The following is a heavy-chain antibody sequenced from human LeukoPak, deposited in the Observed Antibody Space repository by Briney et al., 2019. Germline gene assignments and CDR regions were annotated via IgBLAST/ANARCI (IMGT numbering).Heavy chain of an antibody. CDR2: VSGSGNGEGRT. V-gene: IGHV3-23*01. Sequence: PGGSLRLSCAASGFTFRTYAVTWVRQTPGKGLEWVSSVSGSGNGEGRTPYADSVKGRFTISRDNSKNTVFLQMNSLRAEDTALYFCVTKGGHPRPAQRGFTFDYWGRGTLVTVSS. J-gene: IGHJ4*02. D-gene: IGHD2-15*01. CDR3: VTKGGHPRPAQRGFTFDY. CDR1: GFTFRTYA.